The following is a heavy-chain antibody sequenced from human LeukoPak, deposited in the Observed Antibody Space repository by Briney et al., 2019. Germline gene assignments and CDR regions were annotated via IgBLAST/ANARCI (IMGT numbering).Heavy chain of an antibody. J-gene: IGHJ6*02. CDR2: IYDSGST. D-gene: IGHD5-12*01. V-gene: IGHV4-59*01. Sequence: SETLSLTCTVSGGSISSYYWSWIRQPPGKGLEWIGYIYDSGSTNYNPSLKSRVTISVDTSKNQFTLKLSSVTAADTAVYYCARGGSGYDSFYYYGMDVWGQGTTVTVSS. CDR3: ARGGSGYDSFYYYGMDV. CDR1: GGSISSYY.